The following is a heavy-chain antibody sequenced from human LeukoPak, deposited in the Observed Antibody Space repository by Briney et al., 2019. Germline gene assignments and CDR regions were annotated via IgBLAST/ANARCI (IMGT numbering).Heavy chain of an antibody. CDR2: IDPSDSYT. Sequence: GESLKISFKGSGYSFTSYWISWVRQMPGKGLEWMGRIDPSDSYTNYSPSFQGHVTISADKSISTAYLQWSSLKASDTAMYYCARHLGYYDILTGYYNDAFDIWGQGTMVTVSS. CDR1: GYSFTSYW. D-gene: IGHD3-9*01. CDR3: ARHLGYYDILTGYYNDAFDI. J-gene: IGHJ3*02. V-gene: IGHV5-10-1*01.